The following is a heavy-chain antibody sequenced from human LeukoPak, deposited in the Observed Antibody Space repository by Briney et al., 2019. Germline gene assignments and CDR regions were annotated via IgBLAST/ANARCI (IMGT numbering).Heavy chain of an antibody. D-gene: IGHD3-22*01. Sequence: SETLSLTCAVYGGSFSGYCWSWIRQPPGKGLEWIGEINHSGSTNYNPSLKSRVTISADTSKNQFSLKLSSVTAADTAVYYCARGGEYYYDSSGYLHWGQGTLVTVSS. CDR3: ARGGEYYYDSSGYLH. J-gene: IGHJ4*02. CDR2: INHSGST. CDR1: GGSFSGYC. V-gene: IGHV4-34*01.